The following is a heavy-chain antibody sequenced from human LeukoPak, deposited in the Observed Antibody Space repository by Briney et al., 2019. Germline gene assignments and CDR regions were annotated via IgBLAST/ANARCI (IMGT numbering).Heavy chain of an antibody. J-gene: IGHJ6*04. D-gene: IGHD3-10*01. CDR1: GDTFSSYA. V-gene: IGHV1-69*01. CDR3: ARGAFMVRRNHYYGMDV. Sequence: SVKVACKASGDTFSSYAISWVRQAPGQGLEWMGGIIPIFGTANYAQKFQGRVTITADESTSTAYMELSSLRSEDTAVYYCARGAFMVRRNHYYGMDVWGKGTTVTVSS. CDR2: IIPIFGTA.